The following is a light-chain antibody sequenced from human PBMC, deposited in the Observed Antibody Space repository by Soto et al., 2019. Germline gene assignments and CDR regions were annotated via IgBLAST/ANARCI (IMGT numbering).Light chain of an antibody. CDR3: QQYDNLPLT. V-gene: IGKV1-33*01. J-gene: IGKJ4*01. CDR1: QDISNY. CDR2: DAS. Sequence: IQLNQSPASISRSEGDRVTINCKASQDISNYLNWYQQKPGKAPKLLIYDASNLETGVPSRFSGSGSGTDFTFTISSLQPEDIATYYCQQYDNLPLTFGGGTKVDIK.